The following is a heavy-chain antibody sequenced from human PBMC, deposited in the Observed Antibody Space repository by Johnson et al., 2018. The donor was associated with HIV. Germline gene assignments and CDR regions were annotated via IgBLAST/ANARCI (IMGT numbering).Heavy chain of an antibody. D-gene: IGHD4-17*01. Sequence: QVQLVESGGGVVQPGRSLRLSCAASGFTFSSYAMHWVRQAPGKGLEWVAVISYDGSNKYYADSVKGRFTISRDNSKNTLYLQMNSLRVEDTAVYYCARGEDGVDAFDIWGQGTMVTVSS. CDR1: GFTFSSYA. CDR3: ARGEDGVDAFDI. V-gene: IGHV3-30-3*01. CDR2: ISYDGSNK. J-gene: IGHJ3*02.